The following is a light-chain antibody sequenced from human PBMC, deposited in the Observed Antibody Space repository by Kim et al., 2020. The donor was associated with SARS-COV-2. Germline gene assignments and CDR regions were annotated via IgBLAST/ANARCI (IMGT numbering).Light chain of an antibody. CDR1: QDISNS. V-gene: IGKV1-27*01. J-gene: IGKJ1*01. Sequence: AASGDRVTITCQASQDISNSLAWNQQKPGKVPHVLSYAAATLQSGGPSRFSGRGSGTEFTLTIGSLQTEDFATYYCQKYNSAPWTFGPGTKVDIK. CDR3: QKYNSAPWT. CDR2: AAA.